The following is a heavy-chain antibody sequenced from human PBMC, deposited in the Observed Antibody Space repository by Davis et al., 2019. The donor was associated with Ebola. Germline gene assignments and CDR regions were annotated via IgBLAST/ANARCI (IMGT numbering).Heavy chain of an antibody. J-gene: IGHJ4*02. V-gene: IGHV4-34*01. CDR3: ASRTMIGSRGYFDY. CDR2: INHSGST. CDR1: GGSFSGYY. Sequence: MPSETLSLTCAVYGGSFSGYYWSWIRQPPGKGLEWIGEINHSGSTNYNPSLKSRVTISVDTSKNQFSLKLSSVTAADTAVYYCASRTMIGSRGYFDYWGQGTLVTVSS. D-gene: IGHD3-22*01.